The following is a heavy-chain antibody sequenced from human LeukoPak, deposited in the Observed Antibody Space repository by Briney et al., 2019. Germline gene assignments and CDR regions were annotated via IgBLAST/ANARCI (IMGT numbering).Heavy chain of an antibody. V-gene: IGHV1-18*04. CDR3: ARALGYCSSTSCLYDY. J-gene: IGHJ4*02. D-gene: IGHD2-2*01. Sequence: ASVKVSCKASGYTFTSYGISWVRQAPGQGLEWMGWISAYNGNTNYAQKLQGRVTLTTDTSTSTAYMELRSLRSDDTAVYYCARALGYCSSTSCLYDYWGQGTLVTVSS. CDR1: GYTFTSYG. CDR2: ISAYNGNT.